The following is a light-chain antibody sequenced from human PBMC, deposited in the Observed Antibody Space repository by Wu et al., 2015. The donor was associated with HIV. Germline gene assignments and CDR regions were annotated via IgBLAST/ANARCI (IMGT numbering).Light chain of an antibody. CDR3: QQYDDWPTS. CDR2: GTT. J-gene: IGKJ2*03. Sequence: EIVMTQSPATLSVSPGERVTLSCRASQNINSNLAWYQQKPGQAPRLLIYGTTTRATGIPARFSGSGSGTEFTLTISSLQSEDFALYYCQQYDDWPTSFGQGTKLEIK. V-gene: IGKV3-15*01. CDR1: QNINSN.